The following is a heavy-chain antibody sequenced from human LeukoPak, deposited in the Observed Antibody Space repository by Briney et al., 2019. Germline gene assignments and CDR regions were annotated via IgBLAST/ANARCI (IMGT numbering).Heavy chain of an antibody. Sequence: GGSLRLSCTASGFTFGDNAMSWFRQAPGKGLEWVSFIRGKVYGGTTEYAASVKGRFTISRDDSKSIAYLQMNSLKIEDTAVYHCIRGPWGDYWGQGTLVTVSS. J-gene: IGHJ4*02. D-gene: IGHD7-27*01. V-gene: IGHV3-49*03. CDR3: IRGPWGDY. CDR1: GFTFGDNA. CDR2: IRGKVYGGTT.